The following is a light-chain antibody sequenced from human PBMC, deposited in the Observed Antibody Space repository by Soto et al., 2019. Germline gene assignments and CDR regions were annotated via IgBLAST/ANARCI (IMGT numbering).Light chain of an antibody. CDR1: QGISSR. V-gene: IGKV3-15*01. CDR2: DAS. CDR3: QQNNNWPWT. Sequence: EIVMTQSPATLSVSPGEGATLSCRASQGISSRLAWYQQKPGQAPRLLISDASTRATGIPARFSGSGSGTEFTLSISSLQSEDFAVYYCQQNNNWPWTFGQGTKVEIK. J-gene: IGKJ1*01.